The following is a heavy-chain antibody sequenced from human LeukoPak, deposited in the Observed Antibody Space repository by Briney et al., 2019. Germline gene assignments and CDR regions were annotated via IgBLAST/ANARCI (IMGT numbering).Heavy chain of an antibody. V-gene: IGHV1-2*02. D-gene: IGHD3-22*01. CDR2: INPNSGGT. J-gene: IGHJ4*02. Sequence: ASVKVSCKASGYTFTGYYMHWVRQAPGQGLVWMGWINPNSGGTNYAQKFQGRVTMTRDTSISTAYMELSRLRSDDTAVYYCARDVVKEYYYDSSGYCFDYWGQGTLVTVSS. CDR1: GYTFTGYY. CDR3: ARDVVKEYYYDSSGYCFDY.